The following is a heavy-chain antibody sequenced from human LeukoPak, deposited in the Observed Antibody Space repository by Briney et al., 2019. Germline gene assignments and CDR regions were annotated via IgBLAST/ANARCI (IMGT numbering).Heavy chain of an antibody. D-gene: IGHD3-16*01. CDR1: GFTFSSHS. V-gene: IGHV3-48*01. CDR2: ISSSSSTI. J-gene: IGHJ6*02. Sequence: GGSLRLSCAASGFTFSSHSMNWVRQAPGKGLEWVSYISSSSSTIYYADSVKGRFTISRDNAKNSLYLQMNSLRAEDTAVYYCAKDLGLAPPHYYYYYGMDVWGQGTTVTVSS. CDR3: AKDLGLAPPHYYYYYGMDV.